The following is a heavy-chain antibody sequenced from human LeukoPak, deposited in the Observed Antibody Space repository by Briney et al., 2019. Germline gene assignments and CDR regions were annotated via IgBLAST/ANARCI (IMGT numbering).Heavy chain of an antibody. CDR1: GFTFSSYS. V-gene: IGHV3-21*01. Sequence: AEGSLRLSCAASGFTFSSYSMNWVRQAPGKGLEWVSSISSSSSYIYYADSVKGRFTISRDNAKNSLYLQMNSLRAEDTAVYYCARVSVVLDAFDIWGQGTMVTVSS. CDR2: ISSSSSYI. D-gene: IGHD3-10*01. J-gene: IGHJ3*02. CDR3: ARVSVVLDAFDI.